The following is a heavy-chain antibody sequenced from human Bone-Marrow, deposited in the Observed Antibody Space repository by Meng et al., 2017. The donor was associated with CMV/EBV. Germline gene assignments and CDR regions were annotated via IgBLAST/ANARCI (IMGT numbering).Heavy chain of an antibody. CDR1: GFTFSSYA. Sequence: GESLKISCAASGFTFSSYAMHWVRQAPGKGLEWVAVISYDGSNKYYADSVKGRFTISRDNAKNSPYLQMNSLRAEDTAVYYCARGRIVDAVVVPAAIRENAFDIWGQGTMVTVSS. D-gene: IGHD2-2*02. CDR2: ISYDGSNK. J-gene: IGHJ3*02. CDR3: ARGRIVDAVVVPAAIRENAFDI. V-gene: IGHV3-30*04.